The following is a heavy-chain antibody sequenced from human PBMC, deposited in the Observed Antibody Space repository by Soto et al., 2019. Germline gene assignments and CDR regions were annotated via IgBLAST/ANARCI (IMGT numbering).Heavy chain of an antibody. CDR3: ARDRGMGGWFDP. V-gene: IGHV1-69*06. J-gene: IGHJ5*02. Sequence: QVQLVQSGAEVKKPGSSVKVSCKASGGTFSSYAISWVRQAPGQGLEWMGGIIPIFGTANYAQKLQGRVTMTTDTSTSTAYMELRSLRSDDTAVYYCARDRGMGGWFDPWGQGTLVTVSS. CDR1: GGTFSSYA. CDR2: IIPIFGTA. D-gene: IGHD3-16*01.